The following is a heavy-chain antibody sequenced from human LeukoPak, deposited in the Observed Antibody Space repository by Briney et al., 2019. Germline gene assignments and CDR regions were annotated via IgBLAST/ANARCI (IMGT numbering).Heavy chain of an antibody. V-gene: IGHV3-30*02. J-gene: IGHJ4*02. CDR3: ARDWYHAIDY. CDR1: GFNFNNYG. Sequence: GGSLRLSCAASGFNFNNYGMHWVRQAPGKGLEWVAFIRYEGSEKFYADSVKGRFTISRDNSKNTLYLEMNSLRVEDTAVYYCARDWYHAIDYWGQGTLVTVSS. CDR2: IRYEGSEK. D-gene: IGHD2-2*01.